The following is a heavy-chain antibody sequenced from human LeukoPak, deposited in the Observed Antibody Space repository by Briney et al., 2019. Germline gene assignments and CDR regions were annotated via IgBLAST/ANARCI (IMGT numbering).Heavy chain of an antibody. D-gene: IGHD6-19*01. CDR1: GGSISSYY. V-gene: IGHV4-59*01. CDR2: IYYSGST. Sequence: SETLSLTCTVSGGSISSYYWSWIRQPPGKGLEWIGYIYYSGSTNYNPSLKSRVTISVDTPKNQFSLKLSSVTAADTAVYYCARVYSSGWYADWYFDLWGRGTLVTVSS. J-gene: IGHJ2*01. CDR3: ARVYSSGWYADWYFDL.